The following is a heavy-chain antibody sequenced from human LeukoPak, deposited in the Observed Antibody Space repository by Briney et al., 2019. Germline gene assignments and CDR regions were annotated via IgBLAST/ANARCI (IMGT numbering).Heavy chain of an antibody. CDR2: IYDSGST. V-gene: IGHV4-59*01. D-gene: IGHD4-17*01. CDR1: GGSISIYY. CDR3: ACLTTADAFDI. J-gene: IGHJ3*02. Sequence: SETLSLTCTVSGGSISIYYWSWIRQPPGKGLEWIGYIYDSGSTDYNPSLKSRVTISVDTSKNQFSLKLSSVNAADTAVYYCACLTTADAFDIWGQGTMVTVSS.